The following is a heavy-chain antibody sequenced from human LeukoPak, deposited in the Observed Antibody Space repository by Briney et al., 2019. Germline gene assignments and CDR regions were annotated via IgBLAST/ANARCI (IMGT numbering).Heavy chain of an antibody. D-gene: IGHD3-10*01. CDR3: ASEGYPTMVSGSYYYMDV. CDR1: GGSFSGYY. V-gene: IGHV4-34*01. J-gene: IGHJ6*03. Sequence: SETLSLTCAVYGGSFSGYYWSWIRQPPGKGLEWIGEINHSGSTNYNPSLKSRVTISVDTSKNQFSLKLSSVTAADTAVYYCASEGYPTMVSGSYYYMDVWGKGTTVTVSS. CDR2: INHSGST.